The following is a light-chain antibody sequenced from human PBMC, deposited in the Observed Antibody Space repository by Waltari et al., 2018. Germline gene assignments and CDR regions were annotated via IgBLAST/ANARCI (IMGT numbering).Light chain of an antibody. J-gene: IGLJ1*01. CDR2: EVN. CDR1: SSDVGGYNY. Sequence: QSALTQPPSASGSRGQSVTISCTGTSSDVGGYNYVSWYQHHPGEAPKLMIFEVNKRPSGVPDRFSGSKSGNPACLTVSGLQAEDDADYYCSSYAGSNNLVFGTGTKVTVL. CDR3: SSYAGSNNLV. V-gene: IGLV2-8*01.